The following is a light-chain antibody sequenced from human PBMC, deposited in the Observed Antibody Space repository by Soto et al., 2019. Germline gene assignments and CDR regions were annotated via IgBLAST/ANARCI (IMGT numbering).Light chain of an antibody. CDR2: DAS. J-gene: IGKJ1*01. Sequence: EIVLTQSPATLSLSPGERATLSCRASQSVSSYLAWYQQKPGQAPRLLIFDASNRATAIPARFSGSGSATDFTLTISSLEPEDFAVYYCQQRSSWPPWTFGQGTKVEIK. CDR1: QSVSSY. V-gene: IGKV3-11*01. CDR3: QQRSSWPPWT.